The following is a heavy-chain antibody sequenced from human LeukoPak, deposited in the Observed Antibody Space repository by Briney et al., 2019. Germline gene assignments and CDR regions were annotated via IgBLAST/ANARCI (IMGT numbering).Heavy chain of an antibody. Sequence: SQTLSLTCAISGDSVSTNSAAWNWIRQSPSRVLEWLGRTYYRSKWYNDYAVSMESRITINPDTSKNQFSLQLDSVTPEDTAVYYCARGKLEHFDYWGQGTLVTVSS. D-gene: IGHD6-6*01. CDR1: GDSVSTNSAA. J-gene: IGHJ4*02. CDR2: TYYRSKWYN. CDR3: ARGKLEHFDY. V-gene: IGHV6-1*01.